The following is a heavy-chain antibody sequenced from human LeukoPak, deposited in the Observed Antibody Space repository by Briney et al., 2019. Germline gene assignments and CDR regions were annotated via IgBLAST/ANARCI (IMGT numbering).Heavy chain of an antibody. CDR2: IDPSDSYT. CDR3: ARPNHSSGWTEVDY. D-gene: IGHD6-19*01. V-gene: IGHV5-10-1*01. Sequence: GESLKISCKGSGYSFTSYWISWVRQMAGKGLEWMGRIDPSDSYTKYSPSFQGHVTISADKSISTAYLQWSSLQASDTAMYYCARPNHSSGWTEVDYWGQGALVTVSS. J-gene: IGHJ4*02. CDR1: GYSFTSYW.